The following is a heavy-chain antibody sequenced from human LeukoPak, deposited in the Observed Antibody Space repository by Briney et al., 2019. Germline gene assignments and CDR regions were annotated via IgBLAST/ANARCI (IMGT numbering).Heavy chain of an antibody. Sequence: PGGSLRLSCAVSGFTFTTYAMNWVRQAPGRGLEWVSGISGSGVSTYYADSVKDRFTIYRDNSMNTLYLQMDSLRAEDAAVYYCAKSRGLYDFRDWGQGTLVTVSS. V-gene: IGHV3-23*01. D-gene: IGHD3-3*01. CDR3: AKSRGLYDFRD. CDR2: ISGSGVST. J-gene: IGHJ4*02. CDR1: GFTFTTYA.